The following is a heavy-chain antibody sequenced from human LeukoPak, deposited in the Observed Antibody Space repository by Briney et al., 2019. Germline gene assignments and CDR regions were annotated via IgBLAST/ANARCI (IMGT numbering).Heavy chain of an antibody. CDR1: GYRFTSHW. D-gene: IGHD2-21*01. CDR2: IYPGVSDT. V-gene: IGHV5-51*01. CDR3: AREYCDGDCYSAPFDY. Sequence: GEPLKISSKGSGYRFTSHWIGWGRPMPGKGLGWMGIIYPGVSDTRYSPTFQGQVTISADKSINTAYLQWSSLKASDTAMYYCAREYCDGDCYSAPFDYWGQGTLFTVS. J-gene: IGHJ4*02.